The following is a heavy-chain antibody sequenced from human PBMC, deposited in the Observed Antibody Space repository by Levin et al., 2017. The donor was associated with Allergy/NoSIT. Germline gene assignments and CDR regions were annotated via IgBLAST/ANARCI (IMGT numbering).Heavy chain of an antibody. CDR2: INHSGST. V-gene: IGHV4-34*01. CDR3: ARGKYSGRCLDY. J-gene: IGHJ4*02. Sequence: GSLRLSCAVYGGSFSGYYWSWIRQAPGKGLEWIGEINHSGSTNYNPSLKSRVTMSVDTSKNQFSLNLSSVTAADTAVYYCARGKYSGRCLDYWGQGTLVTVSS. D-gene: IGHD6-13*01. CDR1: GGSFSGYY.